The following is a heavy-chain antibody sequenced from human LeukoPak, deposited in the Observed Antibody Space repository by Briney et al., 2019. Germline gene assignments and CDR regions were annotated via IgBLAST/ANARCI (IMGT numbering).Heavy chain of an antibody. D-gene: IGHD1-26*01. CDR1: GFTFTSSP. CDR3: AAVLESGSYDY. Sequence: ASVKVSCKASGFTFTSSPMQWVRQARGQRLEWIGWIAVGSGNTNYAQKFQERVTITRDMSTSTAYMELSSLRSEDTTVYYCAAVLESGSYDYWGQGTLVTVSS. V-gene: IGHV1-58*02. J-gene: IGHJ4*02. CDR2: IAVGSGNT.